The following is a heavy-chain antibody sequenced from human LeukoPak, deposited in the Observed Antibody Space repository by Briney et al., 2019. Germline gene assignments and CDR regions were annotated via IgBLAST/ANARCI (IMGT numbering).Heavy chain of an antibody. CDR1: GFTFSSYS. CDR3: ARGYGDYPRASMSHFDY. D-gene: IGHD4-17*01. CDR2: ISSSGDTI. V-gene: IGHV3-48*01. J-gene: IGHJ4*02. Sequence: GGSLRLSCAASGFTFSSYSMNWVRQAPGKGLEWVSYISSSGDTIYYADSVKGRFTISRDNAKNSLYLQMNGLRAGDTAVYSCARGYGDYPRASMSHFDYWGQGTLVTVSS.